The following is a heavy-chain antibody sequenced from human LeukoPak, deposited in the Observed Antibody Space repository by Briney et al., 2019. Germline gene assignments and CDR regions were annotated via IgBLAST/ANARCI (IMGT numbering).Heavy chain of an antibody. CDR2: IYYSGST. D-gene: IGHD6-13*01. Sequence: SETLSLTCTVSGGSISSGSYYWGWIRQPPGKGLEWIGSIYYSGSTYYKPSLKSRVTISLDTSKNQFSLKLSSVTAADTAVYYCARVTAAAGGLSDYWGQGTLVTVSS. CDR3: ARVTAAAGGLSDY. V-gene: IGHV4-39*07. CDR1: GGSISSGSYY. J-gene: IGHJ4*02.